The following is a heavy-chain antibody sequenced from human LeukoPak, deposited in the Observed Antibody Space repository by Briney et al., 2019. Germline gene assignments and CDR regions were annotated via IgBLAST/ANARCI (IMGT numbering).Heavy chain of an antibody. V-gene: IGHV4-59*01. J-gene: IGHJ5*02. CDR1: GGSISSYY. CDR2: IYYSGST. D-gene: IGHD5-18*01. CDR3: ARDLGYSSFNWFDP. Sequence: SETLSLTCTVSGGSISSYYWSWIRQPPGKGLEWIGYIYYSGSTNYNPSLKSRVTISVDTSKNQFSLKLSSVTAADTAVYYCARDLGYSSFNWFDPWGQGTLVTVSS.